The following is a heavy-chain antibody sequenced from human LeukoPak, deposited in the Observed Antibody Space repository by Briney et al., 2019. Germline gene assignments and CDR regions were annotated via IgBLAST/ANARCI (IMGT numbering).Heavy chain of an antibody. V-gene: IGHV1-8*01. D-gene: IGHD4-17*01. CDR2: MNPNSGNT. CDR3: ARVVGDYDLYYFDY. Sequence: ASVKVSCKASGYTLTSYDINWVRQATGQGLEWMGWMNPNSGNTGYAQKFQGRVTMTRNTSISTAYMELSSLRSEDTAVYYCARVVGDYDLYYFDYWGQGTLVTVSS. J-gene: IGHJ4*02. CDR1: GYTLTSYD.